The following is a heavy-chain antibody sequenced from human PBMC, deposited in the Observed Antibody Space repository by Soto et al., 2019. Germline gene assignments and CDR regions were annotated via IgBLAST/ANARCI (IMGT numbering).Heavy chain of an antibody. CDR1: GFTFSSHG. CDR3: AKDLSSTGSSWLYYYYNGMDV. J-gene: IGHJ6*01. D-gene: IGHD6-13*01. V-gene: IGHV3-30*18. Sequence: QVQLVESGGGVIQPARSLRLSCAASGFTFSSHGMHWVRQAPGKGLEWVAVISYDGSNKYYADSVKGRFTISRDNSKNTLYLQMNSLRAEDTAIYYCAKDLSSTGSSWLYYYYNGMDVW. CDR2: ISYDGSNK.